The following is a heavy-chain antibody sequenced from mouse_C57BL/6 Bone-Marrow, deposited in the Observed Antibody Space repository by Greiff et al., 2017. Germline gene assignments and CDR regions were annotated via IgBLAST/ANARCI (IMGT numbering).Heavy chain of an antibody. Sequence: QVQLQQSGAELVRPGASVTLSCKASGYTFTDYEMHWVKQTPVHGLEWIGAIDPETGGTAYNQKFTGKAILTADKSSSTAYMELRSLTSEDSAVYYCARKRSEDYWGQGTSVTVSS. V-gene: IGHV1-15*01. J-gene: IGHJ4*01. D-gene: IGHD1-1*01. CDR3: ARKRSEDY. CDR1: GYTFTDYE. CDR2: IDPETGGT.